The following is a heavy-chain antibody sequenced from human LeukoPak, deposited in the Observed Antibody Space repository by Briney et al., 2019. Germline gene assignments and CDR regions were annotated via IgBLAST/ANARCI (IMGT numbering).Heavy chain of an antibody. CDR3: AKVEGYSNYMDV. Sequence: PGGSLRLSCAASGFTFSNYAMHWVRQAPGKGLEWVAVISDDGSNKHYADSVKGRFTISRDNSKNTLYLQVKSLRPEDTAVYYCAKVEGYSNYMDVWGKGTTVTISS. CDR1: GFTFSNYA. J-gene: IGHJ6*03. V-gene: IGHV3-30*04. CDR2: ISDDGSNK. D-gene: IGHD2-15*01.